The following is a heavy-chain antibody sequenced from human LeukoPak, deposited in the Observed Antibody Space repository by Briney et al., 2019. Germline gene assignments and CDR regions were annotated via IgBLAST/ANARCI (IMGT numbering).Heavy chain of an antibody. Sequence: SETLSLTCTVYGGSLSSGAYYWSWIRQHPGMGLDWIIYIYYSRSTYYNPSLKSRVTISVDTSKNQFSLKLSSVTAADTAVYYCARGVISDGVQAHFDHWGQGTLVTVSS. V-gene: IGHV4-31*03. CDR1: GGSLSSGAYY. CDR2: IYYSRST. CDR3: ARGVISDGVQAHFDH. J-gene: IGHJ4*02. D-gene: IGHD5-24*01.